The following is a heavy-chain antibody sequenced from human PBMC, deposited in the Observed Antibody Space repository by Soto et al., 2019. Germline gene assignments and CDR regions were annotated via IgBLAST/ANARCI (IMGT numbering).Heavy chain of an antibody. CDR2: TYYRSKWYN. CDR1: GDSVSSNGAA. D-gene: IGHD2-2*01. V-gene: IGHV6-1*01. J-gene: IGHJ5*02. Sequence: SQTLSLTCAISGDSVSSNGAAWNWIRQSPSRGLEWLGRTYYRSKWYNDYAVSVKSRITINPDTSKNQFSLQLNSVTPEGTAVYYCARGVGLSPAAPNWFDPWGQRTLVTFSS. CDR3: ARGVGLSPAAPNWFDP.